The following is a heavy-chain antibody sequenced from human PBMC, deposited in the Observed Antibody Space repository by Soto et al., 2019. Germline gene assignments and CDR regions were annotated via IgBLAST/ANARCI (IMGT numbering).Heavy chain of an antibody. CDR2: ISSSGSTI. Sequence: GGSLRLSCAASGFTFSDYYMSWIRQAPGKGLEWVSYISSSGSTIYYADSVKGRFTISRDNAKNSLYLQMNSLRAEDTAVYYCARARESAWKLTVAGKAYYYYYMDVWGKGTTVTVSS. CDR3: ARARESAWKLTVAGKAYYYYYMDV. CDR1: GFTFSDYY. D-gene: IGHD6-19*01. V-gene: IGHV3-11*01. J-gene: IGHJ6*03.